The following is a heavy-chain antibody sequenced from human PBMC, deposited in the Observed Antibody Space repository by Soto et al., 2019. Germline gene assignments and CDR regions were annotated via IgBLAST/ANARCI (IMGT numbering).Heavy chain of an antibody. D-gene: IGHD1-26*01. V-gene: IGHV3-23*01. CDR1: GFTFSSYA. Sequence: EVQLLESGGGLEQPGGSLRLSCAASGFTFSSYAMNWVRQAPGKGLEWVSVISGSGDSTYYADSVKGRFTISRDNSKNTLYLQMNSLGAEDTAVYSWARRGSGSYYDYWGQGTRVTVSS. CDR2: ISGSGDST. J-gene: IGHJ4*02. CDR3: ARRGSGSYYDY.